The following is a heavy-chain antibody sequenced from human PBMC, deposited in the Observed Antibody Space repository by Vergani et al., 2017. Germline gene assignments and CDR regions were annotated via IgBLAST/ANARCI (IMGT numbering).Heavy chain of an antibody. D-gene: IGHD3-22*01. CDR1: GGSISSSNW. CDR2: IYHSGSN. J-gene: IGHJ2*01. Sequence: QVQLQESGPGLVKPSGTLSLTCAVSGGSISSSNWWSWVRQPPGKGLEWIGEIYHSGSNNYNPSLKSGVTISVDNSKKQFSLKLSSGTAADTAVYYGASHGGVSEDSSGYDVRWXVDLWGRGTLVTVSS. CDR3: ASHGGVSEDSSGYDVRWXVDL. V-gene: IGHV4-4*02.